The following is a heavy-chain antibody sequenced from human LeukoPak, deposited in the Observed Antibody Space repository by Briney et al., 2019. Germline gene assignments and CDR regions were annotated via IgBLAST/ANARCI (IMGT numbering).Heavy chain of an antibody. Sequence: GGSLRLSRAASGFTFSSYSMNWVRQAPGKGLEWVSSISSSSSYIYYADSVKGRFTISRDNAKNSLYLQMNSLRAEDTAVYYCARDQGCSSTSCYINRAFDIWGQGTMVTVSS. CDR1: GFTFSSYS. V-gene: IGHV3-21*01. J-gene: IGHJ3*02. CDR2: ISSSSSYI. D-gene: IGHD2-2*02. CDR3: ARDQGCSSTSCYINRAFDI.